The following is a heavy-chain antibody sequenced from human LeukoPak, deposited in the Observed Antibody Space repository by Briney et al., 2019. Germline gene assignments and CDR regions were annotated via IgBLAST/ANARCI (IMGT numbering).Heavy chain of an antibody. CDR1: GYTFTSYY. D-gene: IGHD1-26*01. V-gene: IGHV1-46*01. CDR2: INPSGGST. J-gene: IGHJ4*02. CDR3: ARDLVRSGSYQTHYY. Sequence: ASVKVSCKASGYTFTSYYMHWVRQAPGQGLEWMGIINPSGGSTSYAQKFQGRVTMTRDTSTSTVYMELSSLRSEDTAVYYCARDLVRSGSYQTHYYWGQGTLVTVSS.